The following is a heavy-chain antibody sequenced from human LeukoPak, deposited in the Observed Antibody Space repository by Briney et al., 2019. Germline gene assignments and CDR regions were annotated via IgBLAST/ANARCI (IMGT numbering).Heavy chain of an antibody. Sequence: PGGSLRLSCAASGFTFSSYAMSWVRQAPGKGLEWVSAISGSGGSTYYADSVKGRFTISRGNSKNTLYLQMNSLRAEGTAVYYCAKGGYGGNFFDYWGQGTLVTVSS. V-gene: IGHV3-23*01. D-gene: IGHD4-23*01. CDR1: GFTFSSYA. J-gene: IGHJ4*02. CDR3: AKGGYGGNFFDY. CDR2: ISGSGGST.